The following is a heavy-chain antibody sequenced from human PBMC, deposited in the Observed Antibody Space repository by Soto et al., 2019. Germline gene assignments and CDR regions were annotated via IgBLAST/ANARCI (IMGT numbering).Heavy chain of an antibody. CDR2: IYPGDSDT. D-gene: IGHD5-18*01. Sequence: GESLKISCKGSGYSFTSYWIGWVRQMPGKGLEWMGIIYPGDSDTRYSPSFQGQVTISADKSISTAYLQWSSLRAEDTAVYYCAKAPEYRYPDPIYYYYGMDVWGQGTTVTVSS. CDR1: GYSFTSYW. CDR3: AKAPEYRYPDPIYYYYGMDV. V-gene: IGHV5-51*01. J-gene: IGHJ6*02.